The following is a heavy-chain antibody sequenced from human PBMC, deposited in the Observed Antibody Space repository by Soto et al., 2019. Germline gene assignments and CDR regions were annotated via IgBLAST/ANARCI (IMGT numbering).Heavy chain of an antibody. Sequence: GESLKISCKGSGYSFTSYWIGWVCQMPGKGLEWMGIIYPGDSDTRYSPSFQGQVTISADKSISTAYLQWSSLKASDTAMYYCARLAPDIVVVPARGAFDIWGQGTMVTVSS. D-gene: IGHD2-2*01. CDR2: IYPGDSDT. J-gene: IGHJ3*02. CDR3: ARLAPDIVVVPARGAFDI. CDR1: GYSFTSYW. V-gene: IGHV5-51*01.